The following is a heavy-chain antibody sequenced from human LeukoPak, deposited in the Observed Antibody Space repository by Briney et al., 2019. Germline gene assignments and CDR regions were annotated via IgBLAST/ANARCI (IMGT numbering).Heavy chain of an antibody. CDR2: ISSNGGST. Sequence: PGGSPRLSCAASTFTFSSYAMHWVRQAPGKGLEYVSAISSNGGSTYYANSVKGRFTFSRDNSKNTVYLQMGSLRAEDMAVYYCARDAGSCSNGACYTYFDYWGQGTLVTVSS. CDR3: ARDAGSCSNGACYTYFDY. J-gene: IGHJ4*02. D-gene: IGHD2-8*01. V-gene: IGHV3-64*01. CDR1: TFTFSSYA.